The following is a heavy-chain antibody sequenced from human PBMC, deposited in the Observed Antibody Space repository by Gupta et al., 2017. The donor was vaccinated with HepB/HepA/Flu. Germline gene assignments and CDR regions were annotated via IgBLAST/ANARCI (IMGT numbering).Heavy chain of an antibody. V-gene: IGHV3-15*01. J-gene: IGHJ1*01. CDR2: IKSKTNGGRI. CDR3: ATTGGNWDRALAH. Sequence: EVQLVESGGGLVKPGESLRLSCAASGFTLNNAWMSWVRQAPGKGLEGLGSIKSKTNGGRIDDAAPVKGRFTISRDDANKTLYLDMEGVRRADTDVYYCATTGGNWDRALAHGRQGTMVTASS. CDR1: GFTLNNAW. D-gene: IGHD7-27*01.